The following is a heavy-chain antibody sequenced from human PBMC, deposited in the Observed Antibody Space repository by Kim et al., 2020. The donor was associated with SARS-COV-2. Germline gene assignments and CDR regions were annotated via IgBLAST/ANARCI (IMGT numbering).Heavy chain of an antibody. D-gene: IGHD4-17*01. V-gene: IGHV1-46*01. Sequence: TSDAQKFQGRVTMTRDTSTSTVYMELSSLRSEDTAVYYCARNDYGSHFDYWGQGTLVTVSS. CDR2: T. J-gene: IGHJ4*02. CDR3: ARNDYGSHFDY.